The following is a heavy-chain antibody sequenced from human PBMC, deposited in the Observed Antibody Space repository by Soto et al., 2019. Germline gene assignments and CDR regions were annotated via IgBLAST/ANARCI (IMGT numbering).Heavy chain of an antibody. J-gene: IGHJ3*02. CDR2: INHSGST. V-gene: IGHV4-34*01. Sequence: SETLSLTCAVYGGSFSGYYWSWIRQPPGKGLEWIGEINHSGSTNYNPSLKSRVTISVDASKNQFSLKLSTVTAADTAVYYCARGPYSKDAFDIWGQGTMVTVSS. D-gene: IGHD4-4*01. CDR1: GGSFSGYY. CDR3: ARGPYSKDAFDI.